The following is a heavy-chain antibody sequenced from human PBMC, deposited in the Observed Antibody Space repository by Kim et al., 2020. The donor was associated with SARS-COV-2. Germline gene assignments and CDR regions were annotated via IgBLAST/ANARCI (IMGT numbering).Heavy chain of an antibody. V-gene: IGHV4-59*08. J-gene: IGHJ4*02. CDR3: ARHPGYSSGWTLSYFDY. CDR1: GGSISSYY. CDR2: IYYSGST. D-gene: IGHD6-19*01. Sequence: SETLSLTCTVSGGSISSYYWSWIRQPPGKGLEWIGYIYYSGSTNYNPSLKSRVTISVDTSKNQFSLKLSSVTAADTAVYYCARHPGYSSGWTLSYFDYWGQGTLVTVSS.